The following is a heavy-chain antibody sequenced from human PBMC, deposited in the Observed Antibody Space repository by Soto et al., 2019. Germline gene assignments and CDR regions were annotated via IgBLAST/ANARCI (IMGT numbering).Heavy chain of an antibody. CDR3: AGPRPRGVVTASDYYYGMDV. CDR2: IIPIFGTA. CDR1: GGTFSSYA. V-gene: IGHV1-69*12. D-gene: IGHD2-21*02. Sequence: QVQLVQSGAEVKKPGSSVKVSCKASGGTFSSYAISWVRQAPGQGLEWMGGIIPIFGTANYAQKFQGRVTMSADDSTSTDYMELSSLRSEDTGVYYCAGPRPRGVVTASDYYYGMDVWGQGTTVTVSS. J-gene: IGHJ6*02.